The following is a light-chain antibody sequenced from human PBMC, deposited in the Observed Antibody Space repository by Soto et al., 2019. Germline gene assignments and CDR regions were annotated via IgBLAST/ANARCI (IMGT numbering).Light chain of an antibody. Sequence: QSVLAQPASVSGSPGQSIAISCTGTSSDVGAHNYVSWYQQHPGEAPKLIIYDATNRPSGVPDRFSGSKSGNTASLTISGLQAEDEADYYCNSCTTAKTYVFGTGTKVTVL. V-gene: IGLV2-14*03. J-gene: IGLJ1*01. CDR1: SSDVGAHNY. CDR2: DAT. CDR3: NSCTTAKTYV.